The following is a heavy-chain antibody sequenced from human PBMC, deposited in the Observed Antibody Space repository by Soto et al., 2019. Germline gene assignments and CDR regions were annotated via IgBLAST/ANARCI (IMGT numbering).Heavy chain of an antibody. D-gene: IGHD6-13*01. CDR1: GHSISSYW. CDR2: IYDT. J-gene: IGHJ4*02. CDR3: ARLGSSFYMDY. Sequence: PGESLKISCKGFGHSISSYWIGWVRQMPGKGLEWMGIIYDTRYSPSFEGQVTISADKSINTAYLQWSSLKASDSAIYYCARLGSSFYMDYWGQGTLVTVSS. V-gene: IGHV5-51*03.